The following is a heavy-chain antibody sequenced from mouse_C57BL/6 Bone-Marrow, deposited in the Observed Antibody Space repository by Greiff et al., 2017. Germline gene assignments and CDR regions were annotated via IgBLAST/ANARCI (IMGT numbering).Heavy chain of an antibody. V-gene: IGHV5-6*01. CDR1: GFTFSSYG. CDR2: ISSGGSYT. CDR3: ARLFRFAY. J-gene: IGHJ3*01. Sequence: EVNVVASGGDLVKPGGSLKLSCAASGFTFSSYGMSWFRQTPDKRLEWVAIISSGGSYTYYPDSVKGRFPISRDSAENTLYMRLSSLKSEDTAWYCCARLFRFAYWGQGTLVTVSA.